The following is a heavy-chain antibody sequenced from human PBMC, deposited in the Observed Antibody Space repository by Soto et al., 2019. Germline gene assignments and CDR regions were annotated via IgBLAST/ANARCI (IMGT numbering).Heavy chain of an antibody. D-gene: IGHD3-10*01. CDR1: GLTFSTYG. J-gene: IGHJ4*02. Sequence: GGSLRLSCAVSGLTFSTYGMHWVRQAPGKGLEWVANIKTDGSQTHYVDSVKGRFTISRDNPKTSLFLQMNSLRVEDTAVYFCTSDRYPRFYHGSGSYPYYWGQGTPVTVSS. CDR2: IKTDGSQT. V-gene: IGHV3-7*03. CDR3: TSDRYPRFYHGSGSYPYY.